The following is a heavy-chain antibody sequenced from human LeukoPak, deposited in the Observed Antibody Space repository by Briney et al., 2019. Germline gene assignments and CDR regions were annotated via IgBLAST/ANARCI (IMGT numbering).Heavy chain of an antibody. Sequence: GGSLRLSCAASGFTFSSYAMHWVRQAPGKGLEYVSVISSNGASTYYANSVKGRFTISRDNSKNTLYLQMGSLRTEDMAVYFCARVGTGGTYLPWGAFDLWGQGTMVNVSS. CDR3: ARVGTGGTYLPWGAFDL. CDR1: GFTFSSYA. CDR2: ISSNGAST. D-gene: IGHD1-26*01. J-gene: IGHJ3*01. V-gene: IGHV3-64*01.